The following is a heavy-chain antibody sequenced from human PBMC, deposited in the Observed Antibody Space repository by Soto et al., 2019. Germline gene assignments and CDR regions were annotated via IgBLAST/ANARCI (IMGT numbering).Heavy chain of an antibody. J-gene: IGHJ6*02. CDR3: AGGQYDSSGYYSKRRPYYYYGMDV. CDR1: GFTVSSNY. D-gene: IGHD3-22*01. V-gene: IGHV3-53*01. Sequence: GGSLRLSCAASGFTVSSNYMSWVRQAPGKGLEWVSVIYSGGSTYYADSAKGRFTISRDNSKNTLYLQMNSLRAEDTAVYYCAGGQYDSSGYYSKRRPYYYYGMDVWGQGTTVTVSS. CDR2: IYSGGST.